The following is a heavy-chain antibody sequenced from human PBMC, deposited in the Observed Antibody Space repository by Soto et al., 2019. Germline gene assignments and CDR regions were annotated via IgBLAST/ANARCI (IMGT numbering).Heavy chain of an antibody. Sequence: QVQLVQSGAEVKKPGSSVKVSCKASGGTFSSYAISWVRQAPGLGLEWMGGYIPIFGTANYAQKFQGRVTITADESTNTAYMELSSLRPEDTAVYYCERLVGEVEMATTGSDYWCQGTLVRVSS. J-gene: IGHJ4*02. CDR2: YIPIFGTA. CDR1: GGTFSSYA. V-gene: IGHV1-69*01. CDR3: ERLVGEVEMATTGSDY. D-gene: IGHD1-1*01.